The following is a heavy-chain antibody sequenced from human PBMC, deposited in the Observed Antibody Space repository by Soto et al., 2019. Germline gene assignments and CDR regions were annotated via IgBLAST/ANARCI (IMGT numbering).Heavy chain of an antibody. CDR1: GFSFSVFA. Sequence: EVDLLESGGGLAQPGGSRRLSCAASGFSFSVFAMTWVRQAPGKGLEWVSRISGSGGSTYYADSVKGRFTISRDNSKNMLYLQMNRLRGGDTAVYYCAKDWSGGASDVWGQGTMVIGSS. CDR3: AKDWSGGASDV. CDR2: ISGSGGST. J-gene: IGHJ3*01. D-gene: IGHD3-16*01. V-gene: IGHV3-23*01.